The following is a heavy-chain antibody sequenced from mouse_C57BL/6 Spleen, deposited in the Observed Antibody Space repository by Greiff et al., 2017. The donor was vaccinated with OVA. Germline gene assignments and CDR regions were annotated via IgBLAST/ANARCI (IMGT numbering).Heavy chain of an antibody. J-gene: IGHJ4*01. CDR3: ASFPFYYYGSSRDYYAMDY. D-gene: IGHD1-1*01. CDR1: GFTFSDYG. V-gene: IGHV5-17*01. Sequence: EVQLVESGGGLVKPGGSLKLSCAASGFTFSDYGMHWVRQAPEKGLEWVAYISSGSSTIYYADTVKGRFTISRDNAKNTLFLQMTSLRSEDTAMYYCASFPFYYYGSSRDYYAMDYWGQGTSVTVSS. CDR2: ISSGSSTI.